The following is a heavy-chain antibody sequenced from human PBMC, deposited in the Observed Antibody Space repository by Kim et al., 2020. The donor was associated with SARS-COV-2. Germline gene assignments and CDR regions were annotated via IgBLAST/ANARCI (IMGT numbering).Heavy chain of an antibody. CDR1: GYTLTELS. Sequence: ASVKVSCKVSGYTLTELSMHWVRQAPGKGLEWMGGFDPEDGETIYAQKFQDRVTMTEDTSTDTAYMELSSLRSEDTAVYYCAVTNYYGSGSYYNADVWGQGTTVTVSS. D-gene: IGHD3-10*01. CDR3: AVTNYYGSGSYYNADV. CDR2: FDPEDGET. V-gene: IGHV1-24*01. J-gene: IGHJ6*02.